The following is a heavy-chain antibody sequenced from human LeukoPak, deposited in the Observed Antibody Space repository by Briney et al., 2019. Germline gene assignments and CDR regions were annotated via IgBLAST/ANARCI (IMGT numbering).Heavy chain of an antibody. Sequence: GGSLRLSCEASGFIFSNFWMSWVRQAPGKGLEWVANIREDGSEAYYVDFVKGRYTISRDNDKNSLHLQMNSLRAEDTAVYYCARVESGSYWGFDYWGQGTLVTVSS. CDR1: GFIFSNFW. J-gene: IGHJ4*02. CDR3: ARVESGSYWGFDY. V-gene: IGHV3-7*01. D-gene: IGHD1-26*01. CDR2: IREDGSEA.